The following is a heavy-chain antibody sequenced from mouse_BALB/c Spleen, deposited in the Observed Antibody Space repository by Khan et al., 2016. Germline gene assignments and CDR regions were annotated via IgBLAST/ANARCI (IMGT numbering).Heavy chain of an antibody. V-gene: IGHV5-9-4*01. CDR2: ISSGGSYT. CDR3: ARAYSPY. CDR1: GFTFSSYA. J-gene: IGHJ3*01. D-gene: IGHD2-12*01. Sequence: EVALVESGGGLVKPGGSLKLSCAASGFTFSSYAMSWVRQSPEKRLEWVAEISSGGSYTYYPDTVTGRFTISRDNAKNTLYLEMSSLRSEDTAMYYCARAYSPYWGQGTLVTVSA.